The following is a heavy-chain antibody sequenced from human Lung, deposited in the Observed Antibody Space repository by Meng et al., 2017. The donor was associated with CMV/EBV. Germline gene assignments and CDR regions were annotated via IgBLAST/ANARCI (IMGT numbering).Heavy chain of an antibody. J-gene: IGHJ6*02. CDR2: ISGSGGST. CDR1: GFTFSSYA. D-gene: IGHD3-10*01. V-gene: IGHV3-23*01. Sequence: ESLKISCAASGFTFSSYAMSWVRQAPGKGLEWVSAISGSGGSTYYADSVKGRFTISRDNSKNTLYLQMNSLRAEDTAVYYCAKDRGDGDAIAWFGYYYYGMDVWGQGXTVTVSS. CDR3: AKDRGDGDAIAWFGYYYYGMDV.